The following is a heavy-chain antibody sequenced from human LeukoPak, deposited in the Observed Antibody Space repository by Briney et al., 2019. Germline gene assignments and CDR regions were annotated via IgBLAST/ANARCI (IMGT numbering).Heavy chain of an antibody. V-gene: IGHV3-11*01. CDR2: ISHSVSTR. D-gene: IGHD3-9*01. CDR1: GFTFSDYY. Sequence: PGGSLRLSCAASGFTFSDYYMSWIRQAPGKGLEWVSYISHSVSTRYYADSVKGRFTISRDNANNSLYLQMNSLRVEDTAVYYCARGGYYDVLTGYYTVDYWGQGTLVTVSS. J-gene: IGHJ4*02. CDR3: ARGGYYDVLTGYYTVDY.